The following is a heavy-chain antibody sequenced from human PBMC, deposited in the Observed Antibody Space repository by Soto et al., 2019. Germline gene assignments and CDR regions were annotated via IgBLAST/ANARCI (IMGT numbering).Heavy chain of an antibody. CDR3: TRKVATFNFNL. CDR2: INPDTGGT. J-gene: IGHJ4*02. V-gene: IGHV1-2*02. D-gene: IGHD5-12*01. Sequence: ASVKVSCKASGYTFSGYYLHWVRQAPGQGLEWMGWINPDTGGTNYAEKFQGRVTMTRDTSISTAYLEVNGLTSDDTAVFYCTRKVATFNFNLWGQGTQVNRLL. CDR1: GYTFSGYY.